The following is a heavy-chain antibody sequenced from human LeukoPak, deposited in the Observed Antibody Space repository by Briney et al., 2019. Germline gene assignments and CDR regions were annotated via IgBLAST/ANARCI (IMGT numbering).Heavy chain of an antibody. CDR1: GFTFSNYW. J-gene: IGHJ5*02. CDR2: IKQDGSEK. V-gene: IGHV3-7*04. Sequence: GGSLRLSCAASGFTFSNYWMSWVRQAPGKGLEWVANIKQDGSEKYYVDSVKGLFTISRDNAKNSLYLQMNSLRAEDTAVYYCARGHTGMSSWGQGTLVTVSS. CDR3: ARGHTGMSS. D-gene: IGHD5-18*01.